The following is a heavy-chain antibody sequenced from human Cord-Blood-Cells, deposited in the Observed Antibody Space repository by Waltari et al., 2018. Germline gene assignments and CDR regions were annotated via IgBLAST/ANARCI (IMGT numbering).Heavy chain of an antibody. CDR2: IYYSGRH. CDR1: GGSISSSSYY. V-gene: IGHV4-39*01. D-gene: IGHD6-19*01. Sequence: QLQLQESGPGLVKPSETLSLTCTVSGGSISSSSYYWGWIRQPPGKGLEWIGDIYYSGRHYCNPCLKSRVAISVDPSKNQFSVKLGSGAAADTAVDYCAAGIAVAVWYFDLWGRGTLVTVSS. J-gene: IGHJ2*01. CDR3: AAGIAVAVWYFDL.